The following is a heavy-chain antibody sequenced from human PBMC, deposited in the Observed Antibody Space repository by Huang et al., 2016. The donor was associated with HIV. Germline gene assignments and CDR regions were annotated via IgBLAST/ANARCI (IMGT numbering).Heavy chain of an antibody. CDR3: ARDPLDIRQHFDF. D-gene: IGHD3-3*01. Sequence: QVQLVQSGAEVKKPGTSVKVSCKTSGYTFSSHALHWLRQAPGQRPEWMGWINGGNGDTKYSQKFQGRVTITSDTSANIGYMELNSLLSEDTAVYYCARDPLDIRQHFDFWGQGSLVTVSS. CDR1: GYTFSSHA. CDR2: INGGNGDT. V-gene: IGHV1-3*01. J-gene: IGHJ4*02.